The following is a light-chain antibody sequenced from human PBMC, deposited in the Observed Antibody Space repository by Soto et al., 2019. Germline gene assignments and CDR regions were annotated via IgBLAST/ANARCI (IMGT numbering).Light chain of an antibody. CDR1: QSVSNSY. CDR3: QQYGSSPLT. Sequence: EIVLTQSPGTLSLSPGEGATLSCRASQSVSNSYLAWYQQKPGQAPRLLIYDASSRASGIPDRFSGSASGTDFTLAIRRLEPEDCAVYYCQQYGSSPLTFGGGTKVEIK. V-gene: IGKV3-20*01. J-gene: IGKJ4*01. CDR2: DAS.